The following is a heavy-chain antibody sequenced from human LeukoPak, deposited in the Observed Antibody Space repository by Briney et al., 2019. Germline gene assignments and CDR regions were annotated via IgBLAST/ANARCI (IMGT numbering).Heavy chain of an antibody. CDR1: GGSISSSSYY. J-gene: IGHJ4*02. CDR3: ARPHRGYSYGFDY. Sequence: SETLSLTCTVSGGSISSSSYYWGWIRQPPGKGLEWIGSIYYGGSTYYNPSLESRVTISVDMSKKQFSLKVSSVTAADTAVYYCARPHRGYSYGFDYWGQGTLVTVSS. V-gene: IGHV4-39*01. D-gene: IGHD5-18*01. CDR2: IYYGGST.